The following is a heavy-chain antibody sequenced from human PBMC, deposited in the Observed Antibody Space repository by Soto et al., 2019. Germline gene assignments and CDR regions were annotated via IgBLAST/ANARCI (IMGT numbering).Heavy chain of an antibody. Sequence: MRLSCAASVFTFSIYAMSWVRQVPGKGLEWVSTISGNGVTSYADFVRGRFTISRDNSQNTLYLQMNSLRVDDTAIYYCAKDAPGSGWLSDDWGQGTLVTVSS. J-gene: IGHJ4*02. V-gene: IGHV3-23*01. D-gene: IGHD3-22*01. CDR1: VFTFSIYA. CDR2: ISGNGVT. CDR3: AKDAPGSGWLSDD.